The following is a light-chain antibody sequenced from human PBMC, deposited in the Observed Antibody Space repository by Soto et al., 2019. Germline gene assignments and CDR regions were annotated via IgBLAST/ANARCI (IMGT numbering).Light chain of an antibody. J-gene: IGKJ1*01. CDR1: PSVGDTY. Sequence: EIVLTQSPGTLSLSPGARATLSCRARPSVGDTYLAWYQQKPGQAPRLLMYSTSIRATGIPARFSGSGSGTDFTLTISSLDPEDFAVYYCQHYDRAPMWTFGQGTKVDIK. CDR3: QHYDRAPMWT. V-gene: IGKV3-20*01. CDR2: STS.